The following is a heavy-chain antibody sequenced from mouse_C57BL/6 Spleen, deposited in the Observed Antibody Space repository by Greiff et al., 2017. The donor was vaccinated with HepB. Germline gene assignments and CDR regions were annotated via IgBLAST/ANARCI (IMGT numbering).Heavy chain of an antibody. CDR3: GTGTRYFDV. J-gene: IGHJ1*03. D-gene: IGHD4-1*01. V-gene: IGHV1-82*01. CDR2: IYPGDGDT. CDR1: GYAFSSSW. Sequence: VKLMESGPELVKPGASVKISCKASGYAFSSSWMNWVKQRPGKGLEWIGRIYPGDGDTNYNGKFKGKATLTADKSSSTAYMQLSSLTSEDSAVYFCGTGTRYFDVWGTGTTVTVSS.